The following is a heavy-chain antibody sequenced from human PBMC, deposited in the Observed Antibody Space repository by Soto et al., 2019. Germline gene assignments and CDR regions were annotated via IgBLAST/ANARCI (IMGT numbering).Heavy chain of an antibody. CDR2: IYYSGST. D-gene: IGHD3-10*01. J-gene: IGHJ6*02. Sequence: SETLSLTCTVSVGSISSYYWSWIRQHPGKGLEWIGYIYYSGSTNYNPSHKSRVTKSVDTSKNQFSLKLSTVTAADTAVYYCARGHPKGYYGSGSYYEFQYYYYGMDVWGQGTTVT. V-gene: IGHV4-59*01. CDR1: VGSISSYY. CDR3: ARGHPKGYYGSGSYYEFQYYYYGMDV.